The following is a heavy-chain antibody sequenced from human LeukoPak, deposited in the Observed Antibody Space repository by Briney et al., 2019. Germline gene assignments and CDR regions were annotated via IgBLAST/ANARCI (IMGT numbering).Heavy chain of an antibody. J-gene: IGHJ3*02. CDR2: INPNSGGT. V-gene: IGHV1-2*02. CDR3: AKGSWWLGLPVDAFDI. CDR1: GYTFTSYG. Sequence: GASVKVSCKASGYTFTSYGISWVRQAPGQGLEWMGWINPNSGGTNYAQKFQGRVTMTRDTSISTAYMELSRLRSDDKAVYYCAKGSWWLGLPVDAFDIWGQGTMVTVSS. D-gene: IGHD6-19*01.